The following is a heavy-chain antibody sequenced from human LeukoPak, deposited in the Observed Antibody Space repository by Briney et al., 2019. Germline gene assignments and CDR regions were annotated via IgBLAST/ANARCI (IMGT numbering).Heavy chain of an antibody. D-gene: IGHD4-23*01. CDR1: GFIVSTNY. V-gene: IGHV3-53*01. J-gene: IGHJ4*02. CDR3: ARRYGGNSASGY. CDR2: IFSGGST. Sequence: PGGSLRLSCAASGFIVSTNYMSWVRQAPGKGLEWVSVIFSGGSTYYADSVKGRFTISRDNAKNSVYLQMNSLRAEDTALYYCARRYGGNSASGYWGQGTLVTVSS.